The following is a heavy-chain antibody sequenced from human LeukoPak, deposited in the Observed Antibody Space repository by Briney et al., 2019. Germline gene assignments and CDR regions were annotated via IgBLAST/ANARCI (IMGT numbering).Heavy chain of an antibody. CDR3: TRGSIAYYYMDV. Sequence: SETLSLTCTVSGGSISSYYWSWIRQPPGKGLEWIGNIYYSGSTNYNPSLKSRVTISVDTSKNQFSLKLSSVTAADPAVYYCTRGSIAYYYMDVWGKGTTVTISS. CDR1: GGSISSYY. J-gene: IGHJ6*03. V-gene: IGHV4-59*01. D-gene: IGHD3-22*01. CDR2: IYYSGST.